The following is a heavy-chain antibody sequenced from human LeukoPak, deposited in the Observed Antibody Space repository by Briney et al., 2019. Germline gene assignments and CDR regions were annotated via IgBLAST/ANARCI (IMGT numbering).Heavy chain of an antibody. CDR2: ISSSSNTI. J-gene: IGHJ4*02. D-gene: IGHD2-15*01. CDR1: VFTFSIYS. Sequence: GGSLRLSCAASVFTFSIYSMNWVRQAPGKGLEWVSYISSSSNTIYYADSVKGRFTISRDNAKNSVYLQMSSLRDEDTAVYYCARDRGYFSYWGQGTLVTVSS. V-gene: IGHV3-48*02. CDR3: ARDRGYFSY.